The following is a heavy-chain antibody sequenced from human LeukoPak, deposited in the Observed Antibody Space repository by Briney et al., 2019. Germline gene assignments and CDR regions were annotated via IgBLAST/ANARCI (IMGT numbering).Heavy chain of an antibody. Sequence: PSETLSLTCSVADGSINSYYWNWIRRPPGKGLEWIGYIYYNGNTNYSPSLKSRVTMSVDTSKNLFSLKVSSVTAADTAVYYCARDRGPGGEVWFDPWGQGTLVIVSS. CDR1: DGSINSYY. CDR3: ARDRGPGGEVWFDP. V-gene: IGHV4-59*01. J-gene: IGHJ5*02. D-gene: IGHD3-10*01. CDR2: IYYNGNT.